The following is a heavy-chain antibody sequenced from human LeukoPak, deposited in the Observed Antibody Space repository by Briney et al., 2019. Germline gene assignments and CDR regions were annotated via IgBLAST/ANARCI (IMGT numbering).Heavy chain of an antibody. J-gene: IGHJ6*03. V-gene: IGHV7-4-1*02. CDR3: ARQLFVGYCSGGSCYPTNYYYYYMDV. D-gene: IGHD2-15*01. CDR1: GYTFTSYA. Sequence: ASVKVSCKASGYTFTSYAMNWVRQAPGQGLEWMGWINTNTGNPTYAQGFTGRFVFPLDTSVSTAYLQISSLKAEDTAVYYCARQLFVGYCSGGSCYPTNYYYYYMDVWGKGTTVTVSS. CDR2: INTNTGNP.